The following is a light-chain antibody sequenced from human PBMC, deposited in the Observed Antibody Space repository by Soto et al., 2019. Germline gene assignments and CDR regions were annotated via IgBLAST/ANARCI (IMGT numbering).Light chain of an antibody. Sequence: QPVVIQEPSLTVSTGGTVTLTCASSSGAVTSGSYPNWFQQKPGQAPRPLIHSTRNKYSSTPARFSGSLLGGKAALTVSGVQPDDEADYYCLLYYGGSLLFGGGTKLTV. CDR1: SGAVTSGSY. CDR3: LLYYGGSLL. J-gene: IGLJ3*02. V-gene: IGLV7-43*01. CDR2: STR.